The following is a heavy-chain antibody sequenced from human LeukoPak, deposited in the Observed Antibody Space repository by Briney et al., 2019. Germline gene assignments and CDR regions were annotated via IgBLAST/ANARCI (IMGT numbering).Heavy chain of an antibody. D-gene: IGHD3-22*01. CDR3: AVTYYYDSSGSFSLGY. CDR1: GYTFTSYY. V-gene: IGHV1-69*02. Sequence: ASVKVSCKASGYTFTSYYMHWVRQAPGQGLEWMGRIIPILGIANYAQKFQGRVTITADKSTSTAYMELSSLRSEDTAVYYCAVTYYYDSSGSFSLGYWGQGTLVTVSS. CDR2: IIPILGIA. J-gene: IGHJ4*02.